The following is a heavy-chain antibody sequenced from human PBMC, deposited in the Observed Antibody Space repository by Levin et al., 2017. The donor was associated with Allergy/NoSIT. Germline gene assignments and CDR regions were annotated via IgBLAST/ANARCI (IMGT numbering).Heavy chain of an antibody. D-gene: IGHD3-22*01. CDR3: AKDHTYYYDSSGLFDY. V-gene: IGHV3-30*18. J-gene: IGHJ4*02. CDR2: ISYDGSNK. CDR1: GFTFSSYG. Sequence: GGSLRLSCAASGFTFSSYGMHWVRQAPGKGLEWVAVISYDGSNKYYADSVKGRFTISRDNSKNTLYLQMNSLRAEDTAVYYCAKDHTYYYDSSGLFDYWGQGTLVTVSS.